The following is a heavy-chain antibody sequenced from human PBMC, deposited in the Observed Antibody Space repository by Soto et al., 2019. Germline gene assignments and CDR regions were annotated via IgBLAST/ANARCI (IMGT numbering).Heavy chain of an antibody. Sequence: PGGSLRLSCAASGFTFSSYAMHWVRQAPGKGLEYVSAISSNGGSTYYADSVKGRLTISRDNSKNTLYLQMGSLRAEDMAVYYCARGGGYDYDYGMDVWGQGTTVTVSS. J-gene: IGHJ6*02. CDR2: ISSNGGST. D-gene: IGHD5-12*01. CDR1: GFTFSSYA. V-gene: IGHV3-64*02. CDR3: ARGGGYDYDYGMDV.